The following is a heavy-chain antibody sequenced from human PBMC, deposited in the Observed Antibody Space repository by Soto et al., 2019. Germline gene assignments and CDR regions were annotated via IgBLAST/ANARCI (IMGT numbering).Heavy chain of an antibody. D-gene: IGHD6-19*01. CDR3: ARDVFSSAWPYHMDV. CDR1: GYTFTSYA. CDR2: INADNGNT. Sequence: QVQLVQSGAEVKKPGASVNVSCKTSGYTFTSYAINWLRQAPGQRLEWMGWINADNGNTKYSQKLQGRVTITRDTSASTAYMELSSLRSDDTAIYYCARDVFSSAWPYHMDVWGKGTTVTVSS. J-gene: IGHJ6*03. V-gene: IGHV1-3*01.